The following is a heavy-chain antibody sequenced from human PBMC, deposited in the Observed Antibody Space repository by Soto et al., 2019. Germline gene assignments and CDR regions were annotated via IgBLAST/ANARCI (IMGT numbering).Heavy chain of an antibody. Sequence: GSLRLSCAASGFTFSSYAMHWVRQAPGKGLEWVAVISYDGSNKYYADSVKGRFTISRDNSKNTLYLQMNSLRAEDTAVYYCARDFFDSSSWYYYYYYGMDVWGQGTTVTVSS. J-gene: IGHJ6*02. CDR2: ISYDGSNK. V-gene: IGHV3-30-3*01. D-gene: IGHD6-13*01. CDR1: GFTFSSYA. CDR3: ARDFFDSSSWYYYYYYGMDV.